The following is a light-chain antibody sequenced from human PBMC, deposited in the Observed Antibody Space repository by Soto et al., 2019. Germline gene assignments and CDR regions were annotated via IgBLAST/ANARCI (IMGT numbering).Light chain of an antibody. J-gene: IGKJ5*01. V-gene: IGKV3-11*01. CDR3: QQRNNWRDT. Sequence: EIVMTQSPATLSVSPGERATLSFRASQSVSNYLSRYQQKPGLAPRLLMYETSRRATGIPARFSGSGSGTDFTLTISSLEPEDFAVYYCQQRNNWRDTFGQGTRLEIK. CDR2: ETS. CDR1: QSVSNY.